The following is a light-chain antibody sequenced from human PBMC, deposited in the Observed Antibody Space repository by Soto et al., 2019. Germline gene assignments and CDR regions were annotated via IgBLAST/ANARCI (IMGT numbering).Light chain of an antibody. CDR3: QHYGSSPT. Sequence: DIQMTQSPSTLSASVGDRVTITCRASQSISSWLAWYQQKPGKAPKLLIYKESSLESGAPSRFSGSGSGTDFTLSISRLEPEDFAAYYCQHYGSSPTFGQGTKVDIK. V-gene: IGKV1-5*03. J-gene: IGKJ1*01. CDR2: KES. CDR1: QSISSW.